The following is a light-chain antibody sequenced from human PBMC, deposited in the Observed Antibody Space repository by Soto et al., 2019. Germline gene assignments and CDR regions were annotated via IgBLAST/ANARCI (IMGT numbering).Light chain of an antibody. V-gene: IGLV2-14*01. CDR2: DVT. CDR1: SSDVGGYNY. Sequence: QSALTQPASVSGSPGQSITIYCSGTSSDVGGYNYVSWFQQHPDKVPKLMIYDVTNRPSGISNRFSGSKSGNTASLTISGLQGEDEADYYCTSYSSSSSYVFGTGTQLTVL. J-gene: IGLJ1*01. CDR3: TSYSSSSSYV.